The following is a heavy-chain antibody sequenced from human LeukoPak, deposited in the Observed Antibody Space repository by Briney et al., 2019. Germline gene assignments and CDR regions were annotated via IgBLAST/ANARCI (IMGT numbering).Heavy chain of an antibody. CDR2: IYTSGST. D-gene: IGHD4-17*01. Sequence: PSETLSLTCTVSGGSISSYYWSWIRQPAGKGLEWIGRIYTSGSTNYNPSLKSRVTISVDKSKNQFSLKLSSVTAADTAVYYCARDADGDISPNWFDPWGQGNLVTVSS. CDR1: GGSISSYY. V-gene: IGHV4-4*07. J-gene: IGHJ5*02. CDR3: ARDADGDISPNWFDP.